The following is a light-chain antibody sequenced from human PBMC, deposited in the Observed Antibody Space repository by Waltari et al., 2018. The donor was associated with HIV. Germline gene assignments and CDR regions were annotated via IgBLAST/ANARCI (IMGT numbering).Light chain of an antibody. CDR2: GKN. Sequence: SSELTQDPDVSVALGQTLKINCQGASLRSHSANWYQRKPGQAPVLVLHGKNSRPSGVPDRFSGSTSGSTASLTITGAQAEDEAVYHCHSRDSSGYSYVFGNGTQVTVL. V-gene: IGLV3-19*01. CDR1: SLRSHS. J-gene: IGLJ1*01. CDR3: HSRDSSGYSYV.